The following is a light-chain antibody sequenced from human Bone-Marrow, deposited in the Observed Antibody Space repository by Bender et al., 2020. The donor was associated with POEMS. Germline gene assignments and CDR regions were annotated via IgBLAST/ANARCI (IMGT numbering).Light chain of an antibody. V-gene: IGLV1-40*01. CDR3: QAYDTSLGGWV. J-gene: IGLJ3*02. CDR1: SSNIGAGYD. Sequence: QSVLTQPPSVSGAPGQRVTISCTGSSSNIGAGYDVHWYQQFAGTAPKLLIYGNNNRPSGVPDRFSGSKSGTSASLAITGLQAEDEADYYCQAYDTSLGGWVFGGGTKLTVL. CDR2: GNN.